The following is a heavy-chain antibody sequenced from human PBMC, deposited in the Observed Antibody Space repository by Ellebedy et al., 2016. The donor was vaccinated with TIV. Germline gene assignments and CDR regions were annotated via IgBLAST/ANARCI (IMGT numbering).Heavy chain of an antibody. V-gene: IGHV3-48*01. D-gene: IGHD3-10*01. CDR2: ISSSSSTI. CDR1: GFTFSSYS. J-gene: IGHJ4*02. Sequence: GGSLRLSXAASGFTFSSYSMNWVRQAPGKGLEWVSYISSSSSTIYYADSVKGRFTISRDNSKNTLYLQMNSLRAEDTAVYYCARDQRYYYGSGSYSYYFDYWGQGTLVTVSS. CDR3: ARDQRYYYGSGSYSYYFDY.